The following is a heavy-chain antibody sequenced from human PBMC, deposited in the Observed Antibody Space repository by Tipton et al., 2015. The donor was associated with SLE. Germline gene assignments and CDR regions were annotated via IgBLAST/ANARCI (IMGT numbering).Heavy chain of an antibody. Sequence: QLVQSGAEVKKPGASVKVSCKVFGYTLSQLSIHWVRQGPGKGLEWMGGFDPDDGEILVGQKFQGRVTLTEDTSTDTAFMEVKSLRSGDSVVYYCAKIRGSLYPFRWFDPWGQGTLVIVSS. D-gene: IGHD1-26*01. V-gene: IGHV1-24*01. CDR1: GYTLSQLS. CDR2: FDPDDGEI. J-gene: IGHJ5*02. CDR3: AKIRGSLYPFRWFDP.